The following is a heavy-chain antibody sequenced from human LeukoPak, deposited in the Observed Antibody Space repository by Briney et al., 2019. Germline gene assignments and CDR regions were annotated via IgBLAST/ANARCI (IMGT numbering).Heavy chain of an antibody. J-gene: IGHJ6*02. V-gene: IGHV4-61*08. CDR2: IYYSGST. CDR1: GGSISSGGYY. Sequence: PSETLSLTCTVSGGSISSGGYYWSWIRQHPGKGLEWIGYIYYSGSTYYNPSLKSRVTISVDTSKNQFSLKLSSVTAADTAVYYCARGVAAIFGDYYYGMDVWGQGTTVTVSS. CDR3: ARGVAAIFGDYYYGMDV. D-gene: IGHD2-21*02.